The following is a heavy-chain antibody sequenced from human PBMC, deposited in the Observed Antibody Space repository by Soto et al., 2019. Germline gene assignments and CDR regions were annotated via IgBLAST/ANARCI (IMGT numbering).Heavy chain of an antibody. CDR1: GFTFSSYS. D-gene: IGHD6-6*01. V-gene: IGHV3-21*01. Sequence: GGSLRLSCAASGFTFSSYSMNWVRQAPGKGLEWVSSISSSSSYIYYADSVKGRFSISRDNAKNSLYLQMNSLRAEDTAVYYCARDSMSIAARRSGMDVWGQGTTVTVSS. J-gene: IGHJ6*02. CDR2: ISSSSSYI. CDR3: ARDSMSIAARRSGMDV.